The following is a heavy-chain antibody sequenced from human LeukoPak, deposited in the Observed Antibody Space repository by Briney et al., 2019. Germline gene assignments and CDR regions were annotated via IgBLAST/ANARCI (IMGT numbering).Heavy chain of an antibody. V-gene: IGHV3-23*01. CDR3: AKAGLRFLEWLFSYYFDY. J-gene: IGHJ4*02. CDR1: GFTLSSYA. Sequence: GGSLRLSCAASGFTLSSYAMSWVRQAPGKGLEWVSAISGSGGSTYYADSVKGRFTISRDNSKNTLYLQMNSLRAEDTAVYYCAKAGLRFLEWLFSYYFDYWGQGTLVTVSS. CDR2: ISGSGGST. D-gene: IGHD3-3*01.